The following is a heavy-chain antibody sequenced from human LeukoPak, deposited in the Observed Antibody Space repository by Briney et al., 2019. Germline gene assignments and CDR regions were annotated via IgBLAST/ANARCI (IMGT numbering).Heavy chain of an antibody. Sequence: GGSLRLSCAASGFTFSNSWMSWIRQAPGQGLEWVANIKQDGSEKYYVDSVKGRFTISRDNARNSLYLQMNSLRAEDTAVYYCARDLHWGQGTLVTVSS. CDR2: IKQDGSEK. J-gene: IGHJ4*02. CDR3: ARDLH. V-gene: IGHV3-7*05. CDR1: GFTFSNSW.